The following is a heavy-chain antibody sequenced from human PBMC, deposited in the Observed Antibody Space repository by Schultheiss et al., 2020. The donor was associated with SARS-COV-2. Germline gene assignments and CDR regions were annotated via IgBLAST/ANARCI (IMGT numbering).Heavy chain of an antibody. CDR1: GFTFSSYG. CDR2: ITYSGDDT. Sequence: GGSLRLSCAASGFTFSSYGMTWVRQAPGKGLEWVSTITYSGDDTYYADSLKGRFTISRDNAKNSLYLQMTRLTAEDTAEYYCARDGSGWSRDYWGQGTLVTVSS. J-gene: IGHJ4*02. D-gene: IGHD6-19*01. CDR3: ARDGSGWSRDY. V-gene: IGHV3-21*01.